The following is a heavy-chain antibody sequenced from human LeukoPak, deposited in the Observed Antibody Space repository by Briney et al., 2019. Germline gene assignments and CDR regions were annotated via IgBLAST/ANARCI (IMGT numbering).Heavy chain of an antibody. V-gene: IGHV3-74*01. CDR1: GVSFSAYW. J-gene: IGHJ3*02. D-gene: IGHD4-23*01. Sequence: GGSLRLSCAASGVSFSAYWVHWVRQAPGKGLVWVSRINSDGSSIAYADSVRGRFSISRDNAKNMLYLQMNSLRDEDTAVYYCVTLTTAVTETAFDIWGQGTMVTVSS. CDR3: VTLTTAVTETAFDI. CDR2: INSDGSSI.